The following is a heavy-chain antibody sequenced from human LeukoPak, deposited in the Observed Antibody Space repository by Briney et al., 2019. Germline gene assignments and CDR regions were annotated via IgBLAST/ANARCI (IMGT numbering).Heavy chain of an antibody. Sequence: GGSLRLSCAASGFTFSSYSMNWVRQAPGKGLEWVSSISSSSSYIYYADSVKGRFTISRDNAKNSLYLQMNSLRAEDTAMYYCARDRDDYVWGSYRDYWGQGTLVTVSS. CDR1: GFTFSSYS. J-gene: IGHJ4*02. D-gene: IGHD3-16*02. CDR3: ARDRDDYVWGSYRDY. CDR2: ISSSSSYI. V-gene: IGHV3-21*04.